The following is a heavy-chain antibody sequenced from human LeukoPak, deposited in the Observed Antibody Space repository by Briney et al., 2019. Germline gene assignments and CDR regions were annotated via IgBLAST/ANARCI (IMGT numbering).Heavy chain of an antibody. J-gene: IGHJ4*02. V-gene: IGHV1-18*01. CDR1: GYTFTSYG. CDR2: ISAYDGNT. D-gene: IGHD4-23*01. Sequence: ASVKVSCMASGYTFTSYGISWVRQAPGQGLEWMGWISAYDGNTNYAQKLQGRVTMTTDTSTSTAYMELSSLRSEDTAVYYCARVPPGGKVFDYWGQGTLVTVSS. CDR3: ARVPPGGKVFDY.